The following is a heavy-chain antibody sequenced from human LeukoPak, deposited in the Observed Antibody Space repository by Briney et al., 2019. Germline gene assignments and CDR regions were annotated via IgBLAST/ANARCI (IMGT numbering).Heavy chain of an antibody. V-gene: IGHV3-30-3*01. CDR3: VRTIAAAGRDAYFQH. Sequence: PGGSLRLSCAASGFTFSSYAMRWVRQAPGKGLEWMAVISHDGSQKYYADSVKGRYTISRDNSKNTLYLQINSLRAEDTAVYYCVRTIAAAGRDAYFQHWGQGTQVTVSS. CDR1: GFTFSSYA. J-gene: IGHJ1*01. CDR2: ISHDGSQK. D-gene: IGHD6-13*01.